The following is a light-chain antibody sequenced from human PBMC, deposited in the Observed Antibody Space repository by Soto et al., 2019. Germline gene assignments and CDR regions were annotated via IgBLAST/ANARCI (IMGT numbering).Light chain of an antibody. J-gene: IGLJ3*02. CDR3: GTWDSGLSAWV. CDR2: ENN. Sequence: QSVLTQPPAVSAAPGQKATISCSGSSSNIGNNYVSWYQQFAGAAPRLLIFENNKRPTGIPDRFSGSKSATSATLGITGLQTGDEADYYCGTWDSGLSAWVFGGGTKLTVL. CDR1: SSNIGNNY. V-gene: IGLV1-51*02.